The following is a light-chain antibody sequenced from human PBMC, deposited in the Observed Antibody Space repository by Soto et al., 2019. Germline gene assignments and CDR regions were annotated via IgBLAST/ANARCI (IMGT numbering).Light chain of an antibody. CDR2: GAS. CDR3: QQRHNWPIT. Sequence: EIMMTQSPPTLSVSPGERATLSCRASQSVSSSLAWYQQKPGQAPRLLIYGASTRAADVPARFSGGGSGTDFTLTISGLEPADLGVYYCQQRHNWPITFGQGTRLEIK. J-gene: IGKJ5*01. V-gene: IGKV3-15*01. CDR1: QSVSSS.